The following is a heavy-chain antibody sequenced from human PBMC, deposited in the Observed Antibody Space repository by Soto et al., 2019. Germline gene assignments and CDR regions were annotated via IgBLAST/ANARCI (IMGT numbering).Heavy chain of an antibody. CDR2: TYYRSRWYN. J-gene: IGHJ4*02. D-gene: IGHD3-16*01. V-gene: IGHV6-1*01. CDR1: GDSVSGNSAA. Sequence: QTLSLTCAISGDSVSGNSAAWNLIRQSPSRGLEWLGRTYYRSRWYNDYAVSVKSRITVTPDTSKNQFSLHLNSVTPEDTAVYCCAREFPYYVSSDSYLDYWGQGALVTVSS. CDR3: AREFPYYVSSDSYLDY.